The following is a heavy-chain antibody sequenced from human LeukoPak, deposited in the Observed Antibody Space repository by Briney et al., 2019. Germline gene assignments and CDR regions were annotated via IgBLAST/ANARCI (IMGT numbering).Heavy chain of an antibody. CDR1: GFTFSSYS. Sequence: GGSLRLPCAASGFTFSSYSMNWVRQAPGKGLEWVSSISSSSSYIYYADSVKGRFTISRDNAKNSLYLQMNSLRAEDTAVYYCARVPGRSYDSSGYLVYWGQGTLVAVSS. V-gene: IGHV3-21*01. CDR2: ISSSSSYI. CDR3: ARVPGRSYDSSGYLVY. J-gene: IGHJ4*02. D-gene: IGHD3-22*01.